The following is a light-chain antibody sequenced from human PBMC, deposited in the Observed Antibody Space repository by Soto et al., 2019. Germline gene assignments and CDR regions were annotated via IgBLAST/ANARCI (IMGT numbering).Light chain of an antibody. CDR3: QQYSSWYT. Sequence: DIQMTQSPSTLSASVGDRVTITCRSSQSISSWLAWYQHKPGKAPKFLLYKAASLESGVASRFSGSGSGTEFPLTISSLQPDDFATYYCQQYSSWYTFGQGTKLEIK. CDR2: KAA. V-gene: IGKV1-5*03. CDR1: QSISSW. J-gene: IGKJ2*01.